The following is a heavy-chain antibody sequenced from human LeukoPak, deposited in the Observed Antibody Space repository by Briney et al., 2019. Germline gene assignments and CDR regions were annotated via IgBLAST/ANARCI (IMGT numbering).Heavy chain of an antibody. Sequence: GASVKVSCKASGYTFTGYYMHWVRQAPGQGLEWMGWINPNSGGTNYAQKFQGRVTMTRDTSISTAYMELSRLRSDDTAVYYCARDHISYDSSGYSDYWGQGTLVTVSS. CDR1: GYTFTGYY. V-gene: IGHV1-2*02. D-gene: IGHD3-22*01. CDR2: INPNSGGT. CDR3: ARDHISYDSSGYSDY. J-gene: IGHJ4*02.